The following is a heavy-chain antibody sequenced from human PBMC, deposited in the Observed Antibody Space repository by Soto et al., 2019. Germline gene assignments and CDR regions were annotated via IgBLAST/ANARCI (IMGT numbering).Heavy chain of an antibody. D-gene: IGHD2-15*01. CDR3: AREENCSDGICYSEHSQR. V-gene: IGHV1-46*01. CDR1: GYIFTAYA. J-gene: IGHJ1*01. Sequence: ASVKVSCKASGYIFTAYAMHWVRQAPGRGLEWMGVGNPSGGSTNYGQKFQGRITMTRDTSTSTVYMDLSSLTSEEAAVYYCAREENCSDGICYSEHSQRWGKATLAPVS. CDR2: GNPSGGST.